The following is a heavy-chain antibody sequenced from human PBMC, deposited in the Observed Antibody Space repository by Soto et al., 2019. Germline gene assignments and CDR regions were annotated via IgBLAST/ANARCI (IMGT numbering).Heavy chain of an antibody. CDR1: GYSFTNYW. Sequence: EVQLVQSGAEVKKHGESLKISCKGSGYSFTNYWIGWVRQMPGKGLEWMGIIYPDDSDTRYSPSFQGQVTISADKSISNAYLQWTSPKAADTAMYYCARQNKYSSVSYAWASWGQGTLVTVSS. D-gene: IGHD6-19*01. J-gene: IGHJ5*02. CDR3: ARQNKYSSVSYAWAS. CDR2: IYPDDSDT. V-gene: IGHV5-51*01.